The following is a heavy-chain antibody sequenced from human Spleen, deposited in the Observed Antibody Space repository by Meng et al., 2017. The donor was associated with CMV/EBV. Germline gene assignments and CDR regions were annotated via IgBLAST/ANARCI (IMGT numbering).Heavy chain of an antibody. Sequence: STSGVGVGWIRQPPGKALEWLAVSHWDDDKRYSPSMNSKFTITKDTSKNQVVLTMANMDPVDTATYYCARLTFYYDSSGYYEYYFDYWGQGTLVTVSS. CDR1: STSGVG. D-gene: IGHD3-22*01. CDR3: ARLTFYYDSSGYYEYYFDY. CDR2: SHWDDDK. V-gene: IGHV2-5*02. J-gene: IGHJ4*02.